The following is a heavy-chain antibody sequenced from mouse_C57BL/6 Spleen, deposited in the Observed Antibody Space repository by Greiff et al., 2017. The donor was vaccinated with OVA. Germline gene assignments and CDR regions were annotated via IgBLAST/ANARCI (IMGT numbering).Heavy chain of an antibody. V-gene: IGHV5-6*01. Sequence: EVKLQESGGDLVKPGGSLKLSCAASGFTFSSYGMSWVRQTPDKRLEWVATISSGGSYTYYPDSVKGRFTISRDNAKNTLYLQMSSLKSEDTAMYYCARSLEDYAMDYWGQGTSVTVSS. CDR2: ISSGGSYT. D-gene: IGHD6-2*01. CDR1: GFTFSSYG. J-gene: IGHJ4*01. CDR3: ARSLEDYAMDY.